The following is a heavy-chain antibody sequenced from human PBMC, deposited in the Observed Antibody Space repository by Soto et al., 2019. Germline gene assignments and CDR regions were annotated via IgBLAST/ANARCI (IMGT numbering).Heavy chain of an antibody. J-gene: IGHJ6*02. Sequence: PVESLKISCKGSGYSFTSYWISCLLQMPVEGLEWMGRIDPSDSYTNYSPSFQGHVTISADKSISTAYLQWSSLKASDTAMYYCHILYSSSSADRAGMDVWGQGTTVTVSS. CDR2: IDPSDSYT. CDR3: HILYSSSSADRAGMDV. D-gene: IGHD6-6*01. CDR1: GYSFTSYW. V-gene: IGHV5-10-1*01.